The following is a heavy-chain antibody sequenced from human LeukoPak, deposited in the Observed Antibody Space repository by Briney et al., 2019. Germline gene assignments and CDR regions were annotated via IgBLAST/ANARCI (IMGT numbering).Heavy chain of an antibody. Sequence: PSETLSLTCTVSGGSISSYYRSWIRQPPGKGLEWIGYIYYSGSTNYNPSLKSRVTISVDTSKNQFSLKLSSVTAADTAVYYCATSYGDYYYYYGMDVWGQGTTVTVSS. V-gene: IGHV4-59*08. CDR1: GGSISSYY. CDR3: ATSYGDYYYYYGMDV. J-gene: IGHJ6*02. CDR2: IYYSGST. D-gene: IGHD4/OR15-4a*01.